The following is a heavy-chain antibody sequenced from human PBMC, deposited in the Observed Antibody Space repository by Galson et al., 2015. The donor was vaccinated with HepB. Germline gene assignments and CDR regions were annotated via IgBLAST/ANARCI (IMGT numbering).Heavy chain of an antibody. Sequence: SVKVSCKASGYTFTSYGISWVRQAPGQGLEWMGWISAYNGNTNYAQKLQGRVTMTTDTSTSTAYMELRSLGSDDTAVYYCARDPKSSSLYYYYGMDVWGQGTTVTVSS. V-gene: IGHV1-18*01. J-gene: IGHJ6*02. CDR3: ARDPKSSSLYYYYGMDV. CDR2: ISAYNGNT. D-gene: IGHD6-6*01. CDR1: GYTFTSYG.